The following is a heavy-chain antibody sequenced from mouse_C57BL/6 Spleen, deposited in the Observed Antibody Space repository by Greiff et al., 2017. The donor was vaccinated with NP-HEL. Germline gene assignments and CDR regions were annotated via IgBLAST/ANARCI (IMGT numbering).Heavy chain of an antibody. J-gene: IGHJ4*01. Sequence: EVKLMESGGGLVKPGGSLKLSCAASGFTFSSYAMSWVRQTPEKRLEWVATISDGGSYTYYPDNVKGRFTISRDNAKNNLYLQMSHLKSEDTAMYYCAREGLRQLRLTGAMDYWGQGTSVTVSS. D-gene: IGHD3-2*02. CDR2: ISDGGSYT. V-gene: IGHV5-4*01. CDR1: GFTFSSYA. CDR3: AREGLRQLRLTGAMDY.